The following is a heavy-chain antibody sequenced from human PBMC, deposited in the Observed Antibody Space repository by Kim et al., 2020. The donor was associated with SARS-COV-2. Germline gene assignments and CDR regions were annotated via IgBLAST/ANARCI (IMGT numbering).Heavy chain of an antibody. J-gene: IGHJ6*02. CDR1: GFTFSTYS. Sequence: GGSLRLSCAASGFTFSTYSMNWVRQAPGKGLEWVSCISSSSSSIYYADSVKGRFTISRDNAKNSLFLQMNSLRAEDTAVYYCVRVGGMTTVTTRYYYGMDVWGQGTTVTVSS. CDR3: VRVGGMTTVTTRYYYGMDV. D-gene: IGHD4-17*01. CDR2: ISSSSSSI. V-gene: IGHV3-21*01.